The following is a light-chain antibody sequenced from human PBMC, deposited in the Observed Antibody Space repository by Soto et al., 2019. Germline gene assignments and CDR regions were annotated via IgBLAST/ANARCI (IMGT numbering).Light chain of an antibody. Sequence: EIVMTQFPATLSVSPGESATFSCRASQSVSNNLAWYQQKPGQAPRLLIHGASTRATGIPARFSGSGSGTEFTLTFSSLQFEDFAVYYCQQFNSWPLTFGGGTKVEIK. CDR2: GAS. J-gene: IGKJ4*01. CDR1: QSVSNN. CDR3: QQFNSWPLT. V-gene: IGKV3-15*01.